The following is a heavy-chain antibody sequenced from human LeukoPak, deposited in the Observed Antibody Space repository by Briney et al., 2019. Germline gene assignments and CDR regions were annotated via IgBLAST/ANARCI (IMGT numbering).Heavy chain of an antibody. D-gene: IGHD2-15*01. Sequence: PGGSLRLSCAASGFTFSSYWMSWVRQAPGKGLEWVANIKQDGSEKYYVDSVKGRFTISRDNAKNSLYLQMNSLRAEDTAVYYCARGGSYDITRYYYYMDVWGKGTTVTVSS. CDR2: IKQDGSEK. V-gene: IGHV3-7*04. J-gene: IGHJ6*03. CDR3: ARGGSYDITRYYYYMDV. CDR1: GFTFSSYW.